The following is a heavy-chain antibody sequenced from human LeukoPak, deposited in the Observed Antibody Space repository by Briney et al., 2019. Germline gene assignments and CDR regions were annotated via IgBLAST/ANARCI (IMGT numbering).Heavy chain of an antibody. Sequence: GGSLRLSCAASGFTFSTSAMSWVRQAPGKRLEWVSGISTNIRTSYADSVEGRFTVSRDNSKNTLYLQMNSLRAEDTAVYFCAGGGGWIHDYWGQGTLVTVSS. D-gene: IGHD5-18*01. V-gene: IGHV3-23*05. CDR1: GFTFSTSA. CDR2: ISTNIRT. CDR3: AGGGGWIHDY. J-gene: IGHJ4*02.